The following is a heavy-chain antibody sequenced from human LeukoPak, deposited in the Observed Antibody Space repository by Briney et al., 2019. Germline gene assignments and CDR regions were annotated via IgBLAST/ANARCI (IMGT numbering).Heavy chain of an antibody. D-gene: IGHD3-10*01. CDR3: VRDRGYPDAFDV. J-gene: IGHJ3*01. CDR2: MNMDGSTT. CDR1: GFPFAPFW. V-gene: IGHV3-74*01. Sequence: GGSLRLSCAASGFPFAPFWMHWVRQAPGKGLVWVSHMNMDGSTTVYADAVRGRFTISRDNAKNTLFLQMNSLRAEDTAIYYCVRDRGYPDAFDVWGQGTMVTVS.